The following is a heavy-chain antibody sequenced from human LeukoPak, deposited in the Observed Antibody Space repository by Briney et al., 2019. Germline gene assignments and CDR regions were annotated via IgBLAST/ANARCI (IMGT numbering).Heavy chain of an antibody. D-gene: IGHD6-13*01. CDR2: INHSGST. CDR1: GGSFSGYY. J-gene: IGHJ4*02. Sequence: SETLSLTCAVYGGSFSGYYWSWIRQPPGKGLEWIGEINHSGSTNYNPSLKSRVTISVDTSKNQFSLKLSSVTAADTAVYYYARVAAGIFDYWGQGTLATVSS. V-gene: IGHV4-34*01. CDR3: ARVAAGIFDY.